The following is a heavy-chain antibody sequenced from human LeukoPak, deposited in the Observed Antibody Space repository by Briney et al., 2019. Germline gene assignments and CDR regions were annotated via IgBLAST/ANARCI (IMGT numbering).Heavy chain of an antibody. CDR1: GFTFSSYA. D-gene: IGHD5-24*01. CDR3: VKARLATISDY. CDR2: ISSNGGST. Sequence: GGSLRLSCSAPGFTFSSYAMHWVRQAPGKGLEYVSAISSNGGSTYYADSVKGRFTISRDNSKNTLYLQMSSLRAEDTAVYYCVKARLATISDYWGQGTLVTVSS. V-gene: IGHV3-64D*06. J-gene: IGHJ4*02.